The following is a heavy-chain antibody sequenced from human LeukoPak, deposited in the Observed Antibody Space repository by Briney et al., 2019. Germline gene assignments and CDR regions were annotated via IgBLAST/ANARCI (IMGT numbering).Heavy chain of an antibody. Sequence: SVKVSCKASGGTFSSYAISWVRQAPGQGLEWMGGIIPIFGTANYAQKFQGRVTITADESTSTAYMELSSLRSEDTAVYYCARVPVGSQIAAAGYYYYYGMDVWGQGTTVTVSS. V-gene: IGHV1-69*13. CDR2: IIPIFGTA. J-gene: IGHJ6*02. CDR1: GGTFSSYA. D-gene: IGHD6-13*01. CDR3: ARVPVGSQIAAAGYYYYYGMDV.